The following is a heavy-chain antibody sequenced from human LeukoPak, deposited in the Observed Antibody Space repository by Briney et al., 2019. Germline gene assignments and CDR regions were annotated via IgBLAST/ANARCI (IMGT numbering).Heavy chain of an antibody. Sequence: KASQTLSLXCTVSGGSISSGSYYWSWIRQPAGKGLEWIGRIYTSGITNYNPSLKSRVTISVDTSKNQFSLKLSSVTAADTAVYYCARDVKYYYDSSGQSRGDWFDPWGQGTLVTVSS. J-gene: IGHJ5*02. CDR3: ARDVKYYYDSSGQSRGDWFDP. D-gene: IGHD3-22*01. V-gene: IGHV4-61*02. CDR1: GGSISSGSYY. CDR2: IYTSGIT.